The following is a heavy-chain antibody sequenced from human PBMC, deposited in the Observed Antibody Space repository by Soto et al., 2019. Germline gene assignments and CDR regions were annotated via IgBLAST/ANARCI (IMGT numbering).Heavy chain of an antibody. V-gene: IGHV4-59*01. J-gene: IGHJ4*02. CDR1: GGSISSYY. D-gene: IGHD2-21*01. CDR3: ARGPVVRGKSPRRNFDY. Sequence: SETLSLTCTVSGGSISSYYWSWIRQPPGKGLEWIGYIYYSGSTNYNPSLKSRVTISVDTSKNQFSLKLSSVTAADTAVYYCARGPVVRGKSPRRNFDYWGQGTLVTVSS. CDR2: IYYSGST.